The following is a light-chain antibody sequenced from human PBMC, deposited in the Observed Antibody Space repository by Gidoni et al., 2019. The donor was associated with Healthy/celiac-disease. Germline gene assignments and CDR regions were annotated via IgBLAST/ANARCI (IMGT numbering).Light chain of an antibody. Sequence: QSVLTQPPSASGTPGQGVTISCSGSSSNLGSNPVNWYQQLPGTAPKLLIYSHNQRPSGVPDRFSGSKSGTSASLAISGLQSEDEADYYCAAWDDSLNGVVFGGGTKLTVL. V-gene: IGLV1-44*01. CDR1: SSNLGSNP. CDR2: SHN. CDR3: AAWDDSLNGVV. J-gene: IGLJ2*01.